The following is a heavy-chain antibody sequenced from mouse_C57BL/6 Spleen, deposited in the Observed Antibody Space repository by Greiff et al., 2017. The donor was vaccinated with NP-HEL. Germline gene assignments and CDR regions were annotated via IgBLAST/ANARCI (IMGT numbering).Heavy chain of an antibody. CDR3: AREYGSSLYAMDY. V-gene: IGHV1-7*01. J-gene: IGHJ4*01. CDR2: INPSSGYT. D-gene: IGHD1-1*01. CDR1: GYTFTSYW. Sequence: VQLQQSGAELAKPGASVKLSCKASGYTFTSYWMHWVKQRPGQGLEWIGYINPSSGYTKYNQKFKDKATLPADKSSSTAYMQLSSLTYEDSAVYYCAREYGSSLYAMDYWGQGTSVTVSS.